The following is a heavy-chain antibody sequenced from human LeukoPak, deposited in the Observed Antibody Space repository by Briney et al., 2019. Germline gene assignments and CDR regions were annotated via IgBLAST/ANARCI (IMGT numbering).Heavy chain of an antibody. Sequence: SVKVSCKASGGTFNSYTINWVRQATGQGLEWMGVIIPIFGTASYAQKFQGRVTITADEPTSTAYMELSSLRSEDTAVYYCARGNYDFLTETSLNASYGMDVWGKGTTVTVSS. CDR2: IIPIFGTA. CDR3: ARGNYDFLTETSLNASYGMDV. J-gene: IGHJ6*04. D-gene: IGHD3-9*01. V-gene: IGHV1-69*13. CDR1: GGTFNSYT.